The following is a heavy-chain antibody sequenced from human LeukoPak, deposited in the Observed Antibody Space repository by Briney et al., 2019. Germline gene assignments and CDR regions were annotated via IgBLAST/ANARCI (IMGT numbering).Heavy chain of an antibody. D-gene: IGHD6-25*01. Sequence: GESLKISCKHSGYSFNSYWIGWVRQMPGKGLEWMGIIYPGDSDTRYSPSFQGQVTISADKSISTAYLQWSSLKASDTAMYYCARVIASATDYYGMDVWGQGTTVTVSS. CDR3: ARVIASATDYYGMDV. CDR1: GYSFNSYW. V-gene: IGHV5-51*01. CDR2: IYPGDSDT. J-gene: IGHJ6*02.